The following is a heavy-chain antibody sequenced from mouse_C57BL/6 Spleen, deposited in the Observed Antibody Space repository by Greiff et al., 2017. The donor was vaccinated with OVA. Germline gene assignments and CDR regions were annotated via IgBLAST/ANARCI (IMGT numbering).Heavy chain of an antibody. D-gene: IGHD2-4*01. CDR3: ARGSDYAYYFDY. J-gene: IGHJ2*01. CDR2: IRNKANGYTT. CDR1: GFTFTDYY. Sequence: EVKVVESGGGLVQPGGSLSLSCAASGFTFTDYYMSWVRQPPGKALEWLGFIRNKANGYTTEYSASVKGRFTISRDNSQSILYLQMNALRAEDSATYYCARGSDYAYYFDYWGQGTTLTVSS. V-gene: IGHV7-3*01.